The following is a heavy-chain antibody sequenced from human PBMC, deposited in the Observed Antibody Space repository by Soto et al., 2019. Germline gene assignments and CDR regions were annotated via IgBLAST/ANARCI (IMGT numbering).Heavy chain of an antibody. CDR2: IDSRSSTI. CDR3: ARVARAGQRGAG. CDR1: GFTFSGQS. J-gene: IGHJ6*02. V-gene: IGHV3-48*02. Sequence: EVRLVESGGGLVQPGGSLRLSCAASGFTFSGQSMNWVRQAPGKGLEWISYIDSRSSTILYADSVKGRFTISRDNAKNSVFLQMNSLRDEDTAVYYCARVARAGQRGAGWGQGTTVTVSS.